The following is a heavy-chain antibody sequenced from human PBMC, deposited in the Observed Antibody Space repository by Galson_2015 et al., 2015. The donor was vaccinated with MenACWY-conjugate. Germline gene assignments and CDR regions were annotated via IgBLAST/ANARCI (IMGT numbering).Heavy chain of an antibody. Sequence: SLRLSCAASGFTFSNYAMSWVRQVPGKGLEWVSGISASGGTTSYADSVQGRFTISRDNSKNTLYLQMNSLRAEDTAVYYCAKDARRYCSAGSCSSEPLDHWGQGTLVTVSS. CDR3: AKDARRYCSAGSCSSEPLDH. J-gene: IGHJ4*02. CDR1: GFTFSNYA. D-gene: IGHD2-15*01. CDR2: ISASGGTT. V-gene: IGHV3-23*01.